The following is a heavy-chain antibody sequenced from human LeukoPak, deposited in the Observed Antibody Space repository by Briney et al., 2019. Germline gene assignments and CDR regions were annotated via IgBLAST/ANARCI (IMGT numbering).Heavy chain of an antibody. CDR1: GYTFTSYG. CDR2: ISTYNGHT. Sequence: RASVKVSCKASGYTFTSYGISWLRQAPGQGLEWMGWISTYNGHTNYAQKLQGRVTMTTDTSTSTAYMELRNLRSDDTAVYYCARGATSSSWYVYWGQGTLVTVSS. V-gene: IGHV1-18*01. J-gene: IGHJ4*02. D-gene: IGHD6-13*01. CDR3: ARGATSSSWYVY.